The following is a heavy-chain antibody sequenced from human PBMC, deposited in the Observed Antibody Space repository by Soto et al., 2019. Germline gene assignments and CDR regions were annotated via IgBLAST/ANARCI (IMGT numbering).Heavy chain of an antibody. CDR3: TRRDNSAFPDY. CDR2: VYPSDSDV. CDR1: GYRFSSSW. D-gene: IGHD3-22*01. J-gene: IGHJ4*02. Sequence: GESLKISCHGTGYRFSSSWIGWVRQKPGKGLEWLGNVYPSDSDVRYSPAFEGQVTLSADKSINTAYLQWSSLKASDTATYYCTRRDNSAFPDYWGQRTLVTVSS. V-gene: IGHV5-51*01.